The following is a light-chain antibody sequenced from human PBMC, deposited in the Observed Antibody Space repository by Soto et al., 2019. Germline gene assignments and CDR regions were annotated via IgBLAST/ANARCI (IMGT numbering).Light chain of an antibody. CDR3: AAWDDSLNAVV. CDR2: SNN. J-gene: IGLJ2*01. Sequence: QSVLTQPPSASGTPGQRVTISYSGSSSNIGRNTVNWYQQLPGTAPKVLIYSNNQRPSGVPDRLSGSKSGTSASLAISGLQSEDEADYYCAAWDDSLNAVVFGGGTKVTVL. CDR1: SSNIGRNT. V-gene: IGLV1-44*01.